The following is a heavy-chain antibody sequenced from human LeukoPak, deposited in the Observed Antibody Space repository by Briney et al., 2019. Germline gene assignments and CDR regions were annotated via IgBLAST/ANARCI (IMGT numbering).Heavy chain of an antibody. CDR3: ARDRSSSVHYGMDV. D-gene: IGHD6-13*01. V-gene: IGHV1-69*13. Sequence: SVKVSCKASGGTFSSYAISWVRQAPGQGLEWMGGIIPIFGTANYAQKFQGRVTITAGESTSTAYMELSSLRSEDSAVYYCARDRSSSVHYGMDVWGQGTTVTVSS. CDR1: GGTFSSYA. J-gene: IGHJ6*02. CDR2: IIPIFGTA.